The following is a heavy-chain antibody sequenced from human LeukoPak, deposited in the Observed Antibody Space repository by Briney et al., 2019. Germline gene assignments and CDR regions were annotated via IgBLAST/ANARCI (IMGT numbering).Heavy chain of an antibody. CDR2: ISAYNGNT. D-gene: IGHD3-22*01. V-gene: IGHV1-18*01. Sequence: ASVKVSCKASGYTFTSYGISWGRQAPGQGLEWMGWISAYNGNTNYAQKLQGRVTMTTDTSTSTAYMELRSLRSDDTAVYYCARVGGYYYDSSALGYFDYWGQGTLVTVSS. J-gene: IGHJ4*02. CDR3: ARVGGYYYDSSALGYFDY. CDR1: GYTFTSYG.